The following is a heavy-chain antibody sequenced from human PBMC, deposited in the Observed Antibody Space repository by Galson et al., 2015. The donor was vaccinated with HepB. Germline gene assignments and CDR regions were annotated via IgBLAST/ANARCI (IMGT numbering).Heavy chain of an antibody. CDR1: GGSISSYY. D-gene: IGHD3-3*01. V-gene: IGHV4-59*01. J-gene: IGHJ4*02. CDR2: IYYSGST. Sequence: SETLSLTCTVSGGSISSYYWSWIRQPPGKGLEWIGYIYYSGSTNYNPSLKSRVTISVDTSKNQFSLKLSSVTAADTAVYYCARSAYDFWSGYAHDYWGQGTLVTVSS. CDR3: ARSAYDFWSGYAHDY.